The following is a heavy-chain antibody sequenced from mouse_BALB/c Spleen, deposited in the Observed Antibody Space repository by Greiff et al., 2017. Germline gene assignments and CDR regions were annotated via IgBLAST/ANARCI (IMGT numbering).Heavy chain of an antibody. V-gene: IGHV14-3*02. Sequence: EVRLQESGAELVKPGASVKLSCTASGFNIKDTYMHWVKQRPEQGLEWIGRIDPANGNTKYDPKFQGKATITADTSSNTAYLQLSSLTSEDTAVYYCARSSGYPTWFAYWGQGTLVTVSA. CDR1: GFNIKDTY. J-gene: IGHJ3*01. D-gene: IGHD3-1*01. CDR3: ARSSGYPTWFAY. CDR2: IDPANGNT.